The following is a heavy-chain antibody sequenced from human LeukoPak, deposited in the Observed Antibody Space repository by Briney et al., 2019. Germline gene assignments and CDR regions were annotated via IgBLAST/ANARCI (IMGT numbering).Heavy chain of an antibody. CDR3: TRVGANYYGKFDY. J-gene: IGHJ4*02. Sequence: GGSLRLSCAASGFTFSSYWMSWVRQAPGKGLEWVANIKQDGSEKYYVDSVKGRFTISRDNAKNTLYLQMNSLRAEDTAVYYCTRVGANYYGKFDYWGQGTLVTVSS. CDR1: GFTFSSYW. D-gene: IGHD4/OR15-4a*01. V-gene: IGHV3-7*01. CDR2: IKQDGSEK.